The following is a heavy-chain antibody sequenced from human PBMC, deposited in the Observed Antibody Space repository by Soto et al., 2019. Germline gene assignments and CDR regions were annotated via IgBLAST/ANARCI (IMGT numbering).Heavy chain of an antibody. CDR3: ATSYGNALYTY. CDR2: VSYSGSP. CDR1: GGSITSYW. J-gene: IGHJ4*02. V-gene: IGHV4-59*08. D-gene: IGHD4-4*01. Sequence: SETLSLTCTVSGGSITSYWWSWIRQPPGKGLEWIGYVSYSGSPNYNPSLKGRVTISVDTSRSQFSLRLSSVTAADTALYYCATSYGNALYTYWGQGTQVTVSS.